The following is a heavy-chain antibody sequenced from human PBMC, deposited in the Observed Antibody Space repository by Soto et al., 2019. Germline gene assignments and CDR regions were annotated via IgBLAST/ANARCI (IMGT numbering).Heavy chain of an antibody. Sequence: QVQLVQSGAEVKKPGASVKVSCKASGYTFTSYGISWVRQAPGQGLEWMGWISAYNGNTNYAQKLQGRVTMTTDTSTSTAYIELRSLRSDDTAVYYCARDSLGYCSSTSCYDWFDPWGQGTLVTVSS. D-gene: IGHD2-2*01. CDR3: ARDSLGYCSSTSCYDWFDP. J-gene: IGHJ5*02. CDR1: GYTFTSYG. V-gene: IGHV1-18*01. CDR2: ISAYNGNT.